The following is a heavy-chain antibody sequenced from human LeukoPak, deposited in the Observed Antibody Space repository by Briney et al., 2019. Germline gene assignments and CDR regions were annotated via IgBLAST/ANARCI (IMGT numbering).Heavy chain of an antibody. V-gene: IGHV4-39*01. CDR1: GGSISSSNYC. D-gene: IGHD3-10*01. Sequence: TSETLSLTCTVSGGSISSSNYCWGWIRQPPGKGLEWIGIIHYSGSTYYNPSLKSRVTISVDTSKNQFSLKLSSVTAADTAVYYCARTYYYGSGSRPFDYWGQGTLVTVSS. J-gene: IGHJ4*02. CDR2: IHYSGST. CDR3: ARTYYYGSGSRPFDY.